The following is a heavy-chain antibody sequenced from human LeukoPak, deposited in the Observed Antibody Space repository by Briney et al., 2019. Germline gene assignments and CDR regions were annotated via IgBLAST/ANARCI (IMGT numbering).Heavy chain of an antibody. Sequence: LGGSLRLSCAASGFMFSRNWMGWVRQAPGKGLEWVVNIKPDGSEKYYVDSVKGRFTISRDNAKNSLYLQMNSLRAEDTAVYYCAELGITMIGGVWGKGTTVTISS. D-gene: IGHD3-10*02. V-gene: IGHV3-7*01. CDR3: AELGITMIGGV. CDR1: GFMFSRNW. CDR2: IKPDGSEK. J-gene: IGHJ6*04.